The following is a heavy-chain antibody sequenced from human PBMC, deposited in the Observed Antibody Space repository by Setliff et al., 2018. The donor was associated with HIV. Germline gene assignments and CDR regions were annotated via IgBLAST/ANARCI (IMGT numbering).Heavy chain of an antibody. V-gene: IGHV3-48*03. CDR3: APLVGATGAPSY. CDR2: ISETGSAI. Sequence: GGSLRLSCAASGFIFSSYEMNWVRQAPGKGLEWISYISETGSAIYYADSVKGRVTISRDNAKNSLFLQMSSLRVEDTAMYYCAPLVGATGAPSYWGQGTLVTVSS. J-gene: IGHJ4*02. D-gene: IGHD1-26*01. CDR1: GFIFSSYE.